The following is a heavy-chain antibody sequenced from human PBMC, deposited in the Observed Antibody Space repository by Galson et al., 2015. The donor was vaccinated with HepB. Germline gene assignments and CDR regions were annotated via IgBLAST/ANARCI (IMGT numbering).Heavy chain of an antibody. J-gene: IGHJ6*02. Sequence: ETLSLTCTVSGGSISSSSYYWGWIRQPPGKGLEWIGSIYYSGSTYYNPSLKSRFTISVDTSKNQFSLKLSSVTAADTAVYYCARLSRGGKLGWGTNYYYYGMDVWGQGTTVTVSS. V-gene: IGHV4-39*01. CDR3: ARLSRGGKLGWGTNYYYYGMDV. CDR2: IYYSGST. CDR1: GGSISSSSYY. D-gene: IGHD3-16*01.